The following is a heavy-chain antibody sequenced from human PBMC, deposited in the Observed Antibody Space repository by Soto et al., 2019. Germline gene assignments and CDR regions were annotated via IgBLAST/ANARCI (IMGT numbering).Heavy chain of an antibody. Sequence: QVHLVQSGAEVKKPGASVKVSCKGSGYAFTTYGITWVRQAPGQGLEWMGWNTAHNGNTNYAQKLQGRVTVTRDTSTCAAYMELWSLRSDDTAVYYCARGRYWDYWGQGALVTVSS. CDR2: NTAHNGNT. V-gene: IGHV1-18*01. J-gene: IGHJ4*02. D-gene: IGHD2-8*02. CDR3: ARGRYWDY. CDR1: GYAFTTYG.